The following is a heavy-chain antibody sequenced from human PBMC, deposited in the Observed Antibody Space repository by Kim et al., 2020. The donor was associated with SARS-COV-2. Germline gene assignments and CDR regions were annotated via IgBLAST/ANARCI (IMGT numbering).Heavy chain of an antibody. D-gene: IGHD2-15*01. CDR2: SKK. V-gene: IGHV3-30*02. CDR3: AKGKTTLDY. Sequence: SKKYYAASVKGRFTIARDNSKNTRYLQMNSLRAEDTAVYYCAKGKTTLDYWGQGTLVTVSS. J-gene: IGHJ4*02.